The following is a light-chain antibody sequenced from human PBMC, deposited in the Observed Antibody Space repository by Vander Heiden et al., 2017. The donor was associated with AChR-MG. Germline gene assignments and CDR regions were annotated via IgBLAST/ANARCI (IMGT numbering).Light chain of an antibody. Sequence: EIVLPQSPGTLSLSHGERATLSCRASQSVTSSYLAWYQQKPGQAPRLLIYGASTRATGIPDRFSGSGSGTDFTLTISRLEPEDFAVYYCQQYDTSPLTFGGGTKVEI. CDR2: GAS. CDR3: QQYDTSPLT. V-gene: IGKV3-20*01. J-gene: IGKJ4*01. CDR1: QSVTSSY.